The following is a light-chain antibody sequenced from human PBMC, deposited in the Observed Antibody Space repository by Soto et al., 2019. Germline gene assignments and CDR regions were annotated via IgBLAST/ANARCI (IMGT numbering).Light chain of an antibody. Sequence: QTVVTQEPSFSVSPGGTVTLTCGLSSGSVSTNYYPSWYQQTQGQAPRTLIYSTNTRSSGVPDRFSGSILGNKAALTITGAQADDESDYYCVLYMGSGIWVFGGGTQLTVL. CDR3: VLYMGSGIWV. J-gene: IGLJ3*02. V-gene: IGLV8-61*01. CDR2: STN. CDR1: SGSVSTNYY.